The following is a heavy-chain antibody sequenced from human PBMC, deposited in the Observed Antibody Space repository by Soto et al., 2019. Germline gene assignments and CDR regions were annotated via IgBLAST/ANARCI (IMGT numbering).Heavy chain of an antibody. J-gene: IGHJ6*02. D-gene: IGHD3-10*01. CDR1: GGSISSYY. V-gene: IGHV4-59*01. CDR2: IYYSGST. Sequence: SETLSLTCTVSGGSISSYYWSWLRQPPGKGLEWIGYIYYSGSTNSNPSLKSRVTISVDTSKNPFSLKLSSVTAADTAVYYCARDLFLEYGSGSYYYGMDVWGQGTTVTVSS. CDR3: ARDLFLEYGSGSYYYGMDV.